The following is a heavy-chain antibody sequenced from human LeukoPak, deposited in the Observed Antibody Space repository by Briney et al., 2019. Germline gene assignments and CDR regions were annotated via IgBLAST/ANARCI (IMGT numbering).Heavy chain of an antibody. V-gene: IGHV1-18*01. CDR3: ARTCSSSSCYMVH. J-gene: IGHJ4*02. CDR2: ISVYNGNT. Sequence: ASVKVSCKASGYTFANFGITWVRQAPGQGLEWMGWISVYNGNTNYAQNLQGRVTLTTDTSTSTTYMELRSLRSDDTALYYCARTCSSSSCYMVHWGQGTLVTVSS. CDR1: GYTFANFG. D-gene: IGHD2-2*02.